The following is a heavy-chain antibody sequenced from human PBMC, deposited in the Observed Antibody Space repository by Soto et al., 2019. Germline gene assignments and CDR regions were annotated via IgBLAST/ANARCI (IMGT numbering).Heavy chain of an antibody. V-gene: IGHV1-18*01. D-gene: IGHD5-12*01. J-gene: IGHJ4*02. Sequence: ASVKVSCKASGYTFTSYGISWVRQAPGQGLEWMGWISAYNGNTNYAQKLQGRVTMTTDTSTSTAYMELRSLRSDDTAVYYCARQKHIVATIVPRYFDYWGQGTLVTVSS. CDR1: GYTFTSYG. CDR2: ISAYNGNT. CDR3: ARQKHIVATIVPRYFDY.